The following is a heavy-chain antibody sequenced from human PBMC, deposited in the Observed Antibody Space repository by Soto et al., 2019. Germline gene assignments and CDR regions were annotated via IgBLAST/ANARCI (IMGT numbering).Heavy chain of an antibody. CDR2: INHSGST. CDR1: GGSFSGYY. CDR3: ARGGSSSSQYYFDY. Sequence: SETLSLTCAVYGGSFSGYYWSWIRQPPGKGLEWIGEINHSGSTNYNPSLKSRVTISVDTSKNQFSLKLSSVTAADTAVYHCARGGSSSSQYYFDYWGQGTLVTVSS. J-gene: IGHJ4*02. D-gene: IGHD6-6*01. V-gene: IGHV4-34*01.